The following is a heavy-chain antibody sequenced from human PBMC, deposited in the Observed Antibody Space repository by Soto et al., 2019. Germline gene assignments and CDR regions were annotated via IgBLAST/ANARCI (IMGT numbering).Heavy chain of an antibody. CDR3: ARLESSGWSRSFDH. CDR1: GFTFSSYA. D-gene: IGHD6-19*01. V-gene: IGHV3-23*01. Sequence: GGSLRLSCAASGFTFSSYAMSWVRQAPGKGLEWVSAISGSGGSTYYADSVKGRFTISRDNSKNTLYLQMNSLRAEDTAVYYCARLESSGWSRSFDHWGQGNVVTVSS. J-gene: IGHJ4*02. CDR2: ISGSGGST.